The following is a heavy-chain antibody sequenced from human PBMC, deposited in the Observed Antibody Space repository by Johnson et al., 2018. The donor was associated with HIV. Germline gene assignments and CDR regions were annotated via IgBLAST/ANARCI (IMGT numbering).Heavy chain of an antibody. CDR3: ARDQPTGIGAIFDA. D-gene: IGHD6-13*01. Sequence: VQLVESGGGLVQPGGSLRLSCAASGFTFSRYDMNWVRQATGKGLEWVSAIGTAGDTYYAGSVKGRFTISRENTKNSFYLQMNSLRAGDTALYYCARDQPTGIGAIFDAWGQGTMVTVSS. CDR2: IGTAGDT. J-gene: IGHJ3*01. V-gene: IGHV3-13*01. CDR1: GFTFSRYD.